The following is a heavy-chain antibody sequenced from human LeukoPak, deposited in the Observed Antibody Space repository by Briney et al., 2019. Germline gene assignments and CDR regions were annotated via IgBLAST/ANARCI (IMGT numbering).Heavy chain of an antibody. V-gene: IGHV6-1*01. CDR3: ARESWTIQLERRGPHIEMDV. Sequence: SQTLSLTCAISGDSVSSNSAAWNWIRQSPSRGLEWLGRTYYRSKWYNDYAVSVKSRITINPDTSKNQFSLQLNSVTPEDTAVYYCARESWTIQLERRGPHIEMDVWGKGTTVIISS. CDR2: TYYRSKWYN. CDR1: GDSVSSNSAA. J-gene: IGHJ6*04. D-gene: IGHD1-1*01.